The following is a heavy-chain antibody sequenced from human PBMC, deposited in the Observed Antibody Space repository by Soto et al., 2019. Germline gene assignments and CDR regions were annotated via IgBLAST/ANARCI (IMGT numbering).Heavy chain of an antibody. Sequence: EVQLVESGGGLVQPGGSLRLSCAASGFTFSSYWMSWVRKAPGKGLEWVANIKQDGSEKYNVDSVKGRFTISGDNAKNSLYLQRNFLRAEDTAVYYCARDPPYFDYWGQGTLVTVSS. CDR1: GFTFSSYW. J-gene: IGHJ4*02. CDR3: ARDPPYFDY. CDR2: IKQDGSEK. V-gene: IGHV3-7*01.